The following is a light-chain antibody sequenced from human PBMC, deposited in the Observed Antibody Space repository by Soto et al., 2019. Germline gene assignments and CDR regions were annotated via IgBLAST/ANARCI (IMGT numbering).Light chain of an antibody. CDR2: GGS. Sequence: DIQMTQSPSTLSASVGDRVTITCRASQSISVYLAWYQQRPREAPKLLIYGGSSLESGVPSRFSGSGSGTEFTLTISSLQPTDFANYYCHQYATSSPTCGQGTKLEI. CDR1: QSISVY. CDR3: HQYATSSPT. J-gene: IGKJ2*01. V-gene: IGKV1-5*01.